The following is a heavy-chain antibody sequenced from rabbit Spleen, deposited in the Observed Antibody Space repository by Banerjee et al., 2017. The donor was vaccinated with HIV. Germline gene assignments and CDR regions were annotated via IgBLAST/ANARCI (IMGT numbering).Heavy chain of an antibody. V-gene: IGHV1S45*01. Sequence: EESGGGLVQPEGTLTLTCTVSGFSFSSNWICWVRQAPGKGLEWIACIDAGSSGFTYYATWAIGRFTITRSTSLNTVTLQLNSLTAADTATYFCARRVNGIDLWGPGTLVTVS. J-gene: IGHJ4*01. D-gene: IGHD5-1*01. CDR3: ARRVNGIDL. CDR1: GFSFSSNW. CDR2: IDAGSSGFT.